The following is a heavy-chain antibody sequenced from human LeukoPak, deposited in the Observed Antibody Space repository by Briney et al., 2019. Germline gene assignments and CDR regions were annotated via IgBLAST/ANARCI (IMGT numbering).Heavy chain of an antibody. Sequence: GASVKVSCKASGYTFTSYDINWVRQATGQGLEWMGWMNPNRGNTGYAQKFQRRVTMARNTSISTAYMELSSLRSEDTAVYYCARLYSGSYYYYYGMDVWGQGTTVTVSS. D-gene: IGHD1-26*01. CDR3: ARLYSGSYYYYYGMDV. J-gene: IGHJ6*02. CDR2: MNPNRGNT. CDR1: GYTFTSYD. V-gene: IGHV1-8*01.